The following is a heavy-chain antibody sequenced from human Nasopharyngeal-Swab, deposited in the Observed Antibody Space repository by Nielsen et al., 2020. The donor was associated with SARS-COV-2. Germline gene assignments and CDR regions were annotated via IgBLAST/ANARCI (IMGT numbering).Heavy chain of an antibody. CDR3: ARTLDPMVVTSYFDN. V-gene: IGHV3-20*04. CDR2: LNWNGGST. CDR1: GLAFDDYG. J-gene: IGHJ4*02. Sequence: GGSLRLSCTSSGLAFDDYGMSWVRQAPGKGLEWVSGLNWNGGSTGYADSVKGRFTISRDNAKNSLYLQMNSLRADDTALYYCARTLDPMVVTSYFDNWGQGTLVTVSS. D-gene: IGHD2-21*02.